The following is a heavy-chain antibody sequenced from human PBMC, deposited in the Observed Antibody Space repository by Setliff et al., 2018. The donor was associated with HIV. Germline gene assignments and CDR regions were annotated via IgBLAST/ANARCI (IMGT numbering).Heavy chain of an antibody. D-gene: IGHD3-10*01. Sequence: GGSLRLSCVASGFTFNDAWMSWVRQAPGKGLEWVGRIKTKTDGETTDYAAPVKGRFSISRDDSKNTLYLQMNSLKTEDTAVYYCTTLLRGAGGKFDYWGQGTLVTVSS. CDR1: GFTFNDAW. CDR3: TTLLRGAGGKFDY. V-gene: IGHV3-15*01. J-gene: IGHJ4*02. CDR2: IKTKTDGETT.